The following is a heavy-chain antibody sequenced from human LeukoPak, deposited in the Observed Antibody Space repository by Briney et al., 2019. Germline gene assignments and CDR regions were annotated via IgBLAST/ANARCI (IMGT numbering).Heavy chain of an antibody. V-gene: IGHV4-59*01. CDR1: GSSISSYY. J-gene: IGHJ4*02. CDR2: IYYSGST. CDR3: ARDRSAAPADY. D-gene: IGHD6-13*01. Sequence: PSETLSLTCTVSGSSISSYYWSWIRQPPGKGLEWIGYIYYSGSTNYNPSLKSRVTISVDTSKNQFSLKLSSVTAADTAVYYCARDRSAAPADYWGRGTLVTVSS.